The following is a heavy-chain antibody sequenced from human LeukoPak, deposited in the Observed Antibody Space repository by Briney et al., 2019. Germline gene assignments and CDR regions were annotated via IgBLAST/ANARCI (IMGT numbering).Heavy chain of an antibody. J-gene: IGHJ4*02. Sequence: PGGSLRLSCAASGFTFDDYVMHWVRQAPGRGLEWLSLISGDGDYTYYPDSVKGRFTISRDNYKNSLYLQMNSLRTEDTALYYCAKGQDSRTGTFDYWGQGTLVTVSS. CDR2: ISGDGDYT. D-gene: IGHD4-17*01. CDR3: AKGQDSRTGTFDY. CDR1: GFTFDDYV. V-gene: IGHV3-43*02.